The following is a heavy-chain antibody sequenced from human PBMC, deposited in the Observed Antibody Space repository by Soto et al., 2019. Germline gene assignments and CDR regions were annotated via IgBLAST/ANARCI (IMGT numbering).Heavy chain of an antibody. Sequence: GGSLRLSCAASGFTFDDYTMHWVRQAPGKGLEWVSLISWDGGSTYYADSVKGRFTISRDNSKNSLYLQMNSLRTEDTALYYCAKVYMPTYYYYGMDVWGQGTTVTVSS. CDR2: ISWDGGST. D-gene: IGHD2-2*01. CDR3: AKVYMPTYYYYGMDV. CDR1: GFTFDDYT. V-gene: IGHV3-43*01. J-gene: IGHJ6*02.